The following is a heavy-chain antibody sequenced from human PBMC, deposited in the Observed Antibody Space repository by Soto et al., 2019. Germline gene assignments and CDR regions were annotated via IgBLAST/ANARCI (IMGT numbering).Heavy chain of an antibody. V-gene: IGHV4-39*01. Sequence: QLQLQESGPGLVKPSETLSLTCTVSGDSISSSTYYWGWIRQPPGKGLEWIGSIYSSGSTYYNPSLRSRGTTSVDTSKNQFSLKLTYVTAADTAVYYCARQRFFGMFIYFDQWGQGTLVTVSS. CDR2: IYSSGST. CDR1: GDSISSSTYY. J-gene: IGHJ4*02. D-gene: IGHD3-3*01. CDR3: ARQRFFGMFIYFDQ.